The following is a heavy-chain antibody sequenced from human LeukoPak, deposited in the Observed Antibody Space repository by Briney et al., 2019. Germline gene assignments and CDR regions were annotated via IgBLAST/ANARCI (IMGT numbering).Heavy chain of an antibody. V-gene: IGHV3-20*04. CDR1: GFTFDDYA. D-gene: IGHD2-2*01. CDR2: MNWNGGST. CDR3: ARLACSTPSCYAFDI. J-gene: IGHJ3*02. Sequence: GGSLRLSCTTSGFTFDDYAMSWVRQAPGKGLEWVSGMNWNGGSTGYADSVKSRFTISRDDAKNSLYLQMNSLRAEDTALYYCARLACSTPSCYAFDIWGQGTMVTVSS.